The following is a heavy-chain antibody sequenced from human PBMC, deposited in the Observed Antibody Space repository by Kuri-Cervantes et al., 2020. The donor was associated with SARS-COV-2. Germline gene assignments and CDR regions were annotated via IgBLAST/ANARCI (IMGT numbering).Heavy chain of an antibody. D-gene: IGHD6-19*01. Sequence: GSPRLSCTIAGGSISSSSYYWGWFRQPPGKGREWIGIIYYSGVTYYNPSLKCRVTISVDTSKNQFSLTLSSVTAADTAVYYCARRGAVAGTVPFFDYWGQGTLVTVSS. CDR3: ARRGAVAGTVPFFDY. CDR2: IYYSGVT. J-gene: IGHJ4*02. CDR1: GGSISSSSYY. V-gene: IGHV4-39*01.